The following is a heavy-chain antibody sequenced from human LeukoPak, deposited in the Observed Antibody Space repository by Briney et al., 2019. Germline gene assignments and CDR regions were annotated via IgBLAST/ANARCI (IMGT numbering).Heavy chain of an antibody. CDR3: AKDLLPTEVYYFDY. D-gene: IGHD2-21*01. Sequence: GGSLRLPCAASGFTFSSYAMSWVRQAPGKGLEWASAISGSGGSTYYADSVKGRFTISRDNSKNTLYLQMNSLRAEDTAVYYCAKDLLPTEVYYFDYWGQGTLVTVSS. CDR1: GFTFSSYA. V-gene: IGHV3-23*01. CDR2: ISGSGGST. J-gene: IGHJ4*02.